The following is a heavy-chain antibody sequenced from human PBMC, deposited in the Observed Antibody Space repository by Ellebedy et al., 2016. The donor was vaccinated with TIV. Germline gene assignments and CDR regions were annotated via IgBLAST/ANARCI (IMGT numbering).Heavy chain of an antibody. CDR1: GFTFSSYG. V-gene: IGHV3-23*01. CDR3: AKDFDIVVVPAAGVLDY. Sequence: GGSLRLXCAASGFTFSSYGMHWVRQAPGKGLEWVSAISGSGGSTYYADSVKGRFTISRDNSKNTLYLQMNSLRAEDTAVYYCAKDFDIVVVPAAGVLDYWGQGTLVTVSS. J-gene: IGHJ4*02. CDR2: ISGSGGST. D-gene: IGHD2-2*01.